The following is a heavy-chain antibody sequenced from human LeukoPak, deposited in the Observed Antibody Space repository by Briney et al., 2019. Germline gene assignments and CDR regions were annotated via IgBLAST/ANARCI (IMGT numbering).Heavy chain of an antibody. J-gene: IGHJ3*02. Sequence: SGGSLRLSCAASGFTFSSYGMHWVRQAPGKGLEWVAVIWYDGSNKYYADSVKGRFTISRDNAKNSLYLQMNSLRAEDTAVYYCARDVRLEERYFDWLLQGAFDIWGQGTMVTVSS. D-gene: IGHD3-9*01. CDR2: IWYDGSNK. CDR1: GFTFSSYG. CDR3: ARDVRLEERYFDWLLQGAFDI. V-gene: IGHV3-33*01.